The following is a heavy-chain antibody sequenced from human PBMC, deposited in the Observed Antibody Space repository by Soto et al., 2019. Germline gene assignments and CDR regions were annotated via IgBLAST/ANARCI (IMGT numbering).Heavy chain of an antibody. CDR1: SGSISSSNW. J-gene: IGHJ4*02. V-gene: IGHV4-4*02. Sequence: LSLTCAVSSGSISSSNWWSWVRQPPGKGLEWIGEIYHSGSTNYNPSLKSRITISVDKSKNQFSLKLSSVTTADTAVYYCARGVILGDTAMVGYFDYWGQGTLVTVSS. CDR2: IYHSGST. D-gene: IGHD5-18*01. CDR3: ARGVILGDTAMVGYFDY.